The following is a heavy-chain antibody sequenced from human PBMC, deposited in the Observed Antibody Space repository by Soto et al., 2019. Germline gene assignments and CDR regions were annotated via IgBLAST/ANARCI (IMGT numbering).Heavy chain of an antibody. CDR2: LRESGAYT. D-gene: IGHD2-21*01. Sequence: EMQLLESGGALVQPGGSLRLSCAASGFTFRNYPMSWVRQAPGKGLEWVSGLRESGAYTYYADSVKGRFIISRDNSRNTLYLQMSSLRGDDTAVYYCVKDRLPPGKFDCWGQGTLVTVSS. V-gene: IGHV3-23*01. CDR3: VKDRLPPGKFDC. CDR1: GFTFRNYP. J-gene: IGHJ4*02.